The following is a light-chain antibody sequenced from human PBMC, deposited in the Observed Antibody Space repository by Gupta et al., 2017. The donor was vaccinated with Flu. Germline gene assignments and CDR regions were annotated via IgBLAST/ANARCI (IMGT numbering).Light chain of an antibody. J-gene: IGLJ3*02. CDR3: QAFDASTWV. CDR1: SGSNASNF. V-gene: IGLV6-57*03. CDR2: KDD. Sequence: NFLLSQPSSVSASPVKAATISRTRSSGSNASNFIQWYQQRPGSAPTTVIYKDDQRHAGGPDRFSGSIDSSSNAASLTISGLKTEDEADYYCQAFDASTWVFGGGTKLTVL.